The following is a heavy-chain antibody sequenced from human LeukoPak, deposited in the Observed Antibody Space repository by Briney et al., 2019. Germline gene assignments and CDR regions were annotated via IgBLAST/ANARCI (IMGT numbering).Heavy chain of an antibody. J-gene: IGHJ4*02. Sequence: SETLSLTCTVSSGSISSGGYYWSWIRQHPGKGLEWIGYIYYSGSTYYNPSLKSRVTISVDTSKNQFSLKLSSVTAADTAVYYCARAARPKIVLMVYAESFDYWGQGALVTVSS. CDR3: ARAARPKIVLMVYAESFDY. D-gene: IGHD2-8*01. CDR1: SGSISSGGYY. CDR2: IYYSGST. V-gene: IGHV4-31*03.